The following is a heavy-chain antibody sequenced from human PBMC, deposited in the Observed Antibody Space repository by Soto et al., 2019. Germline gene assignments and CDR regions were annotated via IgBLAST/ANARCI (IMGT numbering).Heavy chain of an antibody. CDR1: GFTFTSSA. J-gene: IGHJ3*02. CDR3: AALRGHEDCSSTSCPVDAFDI. Sequence: GASVKVSCKASGFTFTSSAVQWVRQARGQRLEWIGWIVVGSGNTNYAQKFQGRVTITRDMSTSTAYMELSSLRSEDTAVYYCAALRGHEDCSSTSCPVDAFDIWGQGTMVTVSS. D-gene: IGHD2-2*01. CDR2: IVVGSGNT. V-gene: IGHV1-58*01.